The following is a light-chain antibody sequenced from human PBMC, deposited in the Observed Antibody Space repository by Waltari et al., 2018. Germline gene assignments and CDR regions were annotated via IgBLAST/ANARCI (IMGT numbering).Light chain of an antibody. V-gene: IGKV3-20*01. CDR1: QSVGRT. CDR2: AAS. J-gene: IGKJ1*01. CDR3: QHYVRLPVT. Sequence: EIVLTQSPGTLSLSPGETATLSCRASQSVGRTLAWYQQKPGQAPRLLIYAASTRATGIPDRFSGSGSGTDFRLTISRVEPEDFVVYYCQHYVRLPVTFGQGTTVELK.